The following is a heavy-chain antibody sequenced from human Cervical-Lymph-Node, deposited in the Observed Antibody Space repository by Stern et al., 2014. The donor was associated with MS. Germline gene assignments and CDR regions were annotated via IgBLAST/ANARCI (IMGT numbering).Heavy chain of an antibody. Sequence: ESGPTLVKPTKTLTLTCTFSGFSLNTSGEGVGWIRQPPGKALEWLAGIYWDGDERYSPSLNSRLTITKDTSKNHVVLTMANMDPVDTGTYYCAHTTVTFDEAYGLDVWGQGTTVTVSS. CDR2: IYWDGDE. D-gene: IGHD4-17*01. CDR1: GFSLNTSGEG. CDR3: AHTTVTFDEAYGLDV. V-gene: IGHV2-5*02. J-gene: IGHJ6*02.